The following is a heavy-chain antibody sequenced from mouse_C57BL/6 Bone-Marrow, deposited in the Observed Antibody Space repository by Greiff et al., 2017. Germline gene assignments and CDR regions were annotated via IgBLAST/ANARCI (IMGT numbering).Heavy chain of an antibody. D-gene: IGHD1-1*01. CDR1: GFTFSSYG. V-gene: IGHV5-6*01. CDR2: ISSGGSYP. Sequence: EVKLMESGGDLVKPGGSLKLSCAASGFTFSSYGMSWVRQTPDKRLAWVATISSGGSYPCSPDSVQGRFTIARDNAKNTLYLQMSSLKSEDTAMYYCARLGSSYGRYFDVWGTGTTVTVSS. J-gene: IGHJ1*03. CDR3: ARLGSSYGRYFDV.